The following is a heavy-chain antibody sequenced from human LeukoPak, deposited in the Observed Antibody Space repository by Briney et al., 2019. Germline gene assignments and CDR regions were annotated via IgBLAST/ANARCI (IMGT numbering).Heavy chain of an antibody. J-gene: IGHJ6*02. CDR2: INPNSGGT. CDR1: GYTFTGYY. D-gene: IGHD2-2*01. V-gene: IGHV1-2*02. CDR3: ARVRGSTSGGYGMDV. Sequence: GASVKVSCKASGYTFTGYYMHWVRQAPGQGLEWMGWINPNSGGTNYAQKFQGRVTMTRDTSISTAYMELSRLRSDDTAVYYCARVRGSTSGGYGMDVWGQGTTVTVSS.